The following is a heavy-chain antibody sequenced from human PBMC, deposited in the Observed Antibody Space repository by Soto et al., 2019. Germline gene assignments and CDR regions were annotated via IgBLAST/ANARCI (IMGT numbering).Heavy chain of an antibody. CDR1: GGSISSYY. CDR2: IFYSGST. J-gene: IGHJ5*01. D-gene: IGHD3-10*02. V-gene: IGHV4-59*01. CDR3: ASMIGDPVLSFDS. Sequence: QVQLQESGPGLVKPSETLSLTCTVSGGSISSYYWSWIRQPPGKGLEWIGFIFYSGSTSYNPSLKSRVTISIATSEYQFSLKLNSVTAADTAGYCCASMIGDPVLSFDSWGQGTLVAVSS.